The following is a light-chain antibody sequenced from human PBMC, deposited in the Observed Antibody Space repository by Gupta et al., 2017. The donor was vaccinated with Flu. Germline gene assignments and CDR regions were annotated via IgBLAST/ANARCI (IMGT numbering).Light chain of an antibody. CDR3: SSYTSISTFYV. CDR1: SSDVGRSDS. J-gene: IGLJ1*01. Sequence: QSALTQHASVAGSPGQSITISCTGTSSDVGRSDSVSWYQQHPGKAPKLLIYDVSNRPSGVSSRFSGSKSGNTASLTISGLQAEHETDYYCSSYTSISTFYVFGTGTKVTVL. CDR2: DVS. V-gene: IGLV2-14*03.